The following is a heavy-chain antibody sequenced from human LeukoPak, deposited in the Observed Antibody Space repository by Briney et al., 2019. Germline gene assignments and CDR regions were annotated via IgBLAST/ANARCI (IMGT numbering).Heavy chain of an antibody. J-gene: IGHJ3*02. CDR2: MNPNSGNT. V-gene: IGHV1-8*03. Sequence: ASVKVSCKASGYTFTSYDINWVRQATGQGLEWMGWMNPNSGNTGYAQKFQGRVTITRNTSISTAYMGLSRLRSDDTAVYYCARDHLADIVATTSTHDAFDIWGQGTMVTVSS. D-gene: IGHD5-12*01. CDR3: ARDHLADIVATTSTHDAFDI. CDR1: GYTFTSYD.